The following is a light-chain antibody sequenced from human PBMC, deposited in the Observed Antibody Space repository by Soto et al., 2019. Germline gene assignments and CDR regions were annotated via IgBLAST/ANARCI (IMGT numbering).Light chain of an antibody. J-gene: IGLJ2*01. Sequence: QAVVTQPPSASGTPGQTVTISCSGSNSNIATYSVYWYQQLPGTAPKLLIYENDQRPSGVPDRFSGSKSDTSASLAIAGLRFGDEADYYLAAWDDSLTILFGGGTKLTVL. CDR1: NSNIATYS. V-gene: IGLV1-47*01. CDR3: AAWDDSLTIL. CDR2: END.